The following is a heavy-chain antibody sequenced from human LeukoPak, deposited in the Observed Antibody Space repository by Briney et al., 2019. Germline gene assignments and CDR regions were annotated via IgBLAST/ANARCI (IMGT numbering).Heavy chain of an antibody. CDR1: GASIRSHY. D-gene: IGHD4-11*01. Sequence: SETLSLTCTVSGASIRSHYWSWIRQPPGKGLEWIGYIYYSGATNYNPSLKSRVTMSVDTSKNQFSLNLSSVTAADTALYYCARALRDSNYGWFDPWGQGTLVTVSS. CDR2: IYYSGAT. J-gene: IGHJ5*02. V-gene: IGHV4-59*11. CDR3: ARALRDSNYGWFDP.